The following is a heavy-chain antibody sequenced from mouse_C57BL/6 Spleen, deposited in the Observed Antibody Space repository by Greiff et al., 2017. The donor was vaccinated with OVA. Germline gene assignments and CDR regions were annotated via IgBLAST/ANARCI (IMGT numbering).Heavy chain of an antibody. CDR2: IYPRSGNT. CDR3: ARLGVDYDPLYAMDY. J-gene: IGHJ4*01. D-gene: IGHD2-4*01. Sequence: VQLKQSGAELARPGASVKLSCKASGYTFTSYGISWVKQRTGQGLEWIGEIYPRSGNTYYNEKFKGKATLTADKSSSTAYMELRSLTSEDSAVYFCARLGVDYDPLYAMDYWGQGTSVTVSS. CDR1: GYTFTSYG. V-gene: IGHV1-81*01.